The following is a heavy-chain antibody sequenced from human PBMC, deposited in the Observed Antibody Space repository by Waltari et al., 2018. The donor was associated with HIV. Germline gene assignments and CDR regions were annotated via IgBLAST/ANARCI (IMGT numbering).Heavy chain of an antibody. CDR3: ARNHGGVPS. D-gene: IGHD2-8*02. CDR2: IIPILGIA. J-gene: IGHJ5*02. V-gene: IGHV1-69*02. CDR1: GGTFSSYT. Sequence: QVQLVQSGAAVKKPGSSVKVSCKASGGTFSSYTISWVRQAPGQGLEWMGRIIPILGIANYAQNVQGRVTITADKSTSTAYMELSSLRSEDTAGYYCARNHGGVPSWGQGTLVTVSS.